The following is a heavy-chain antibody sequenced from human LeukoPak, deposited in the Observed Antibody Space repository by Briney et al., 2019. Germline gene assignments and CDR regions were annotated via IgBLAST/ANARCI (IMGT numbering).Heavy chain of an antibody. V-gene: IGHV3-30*02. Sequence: GGSLRLSCAASGFTSSNYGMHWVRQAPGKGLEWVAFIRYNGNNEYYAGSVKGRFTVSRDNSQNTLFLQMYSLRGEDTGLYYCVRDTKWLVTYYYMDLWGRGTTVTVSS. CDR3: VRDTKWLVTYYYMDL. D-gene: IGHD6-19*01. CDR2: IRYNGNNE. J-gene: IGHJ6*03. CDR1: GFTSSNYG.